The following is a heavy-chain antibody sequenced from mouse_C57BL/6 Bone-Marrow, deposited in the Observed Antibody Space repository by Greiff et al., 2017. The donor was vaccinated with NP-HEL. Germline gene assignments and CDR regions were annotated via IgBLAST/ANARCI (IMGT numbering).Heavy chain of an antibody. CDR3: ALPTDGSSDGYFEV. CDR1: GYTFTDYY. Sequence: VQLQQSGPELVKPGASVKISCKASGYTFTDYYMNWVKQSHGKSLEWIGDINPNNGGTSYNQKFKGKATLTVDKSSSTAYMELRSLTSEDSAVYYCALPTDGSSDGYFEVWGTGTTVTVSS. V-gene: IGHV1-26*01. J-gene: IGHJ1*03. CDR2: INPNNGGT. D-gene: IGHD1-1*01.